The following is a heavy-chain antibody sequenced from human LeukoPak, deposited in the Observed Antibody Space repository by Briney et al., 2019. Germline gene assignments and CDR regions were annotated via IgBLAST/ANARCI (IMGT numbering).Heavy chain of an antibody. J-gene: IGHJ3*02. D-gene: IGHD6-19*01. CDR1: GYTLTELS. V-gene: IGHV1-24*01. Sequence: GASVKVSCKVSGYTLTELSMHWVRQAPGKGLEWMGGFDPEDGETNYAQKFQGRVTMTEDTSTDTAYMELSSLRSEDTAVYYCATTEVAGPTDAFDIWGQGTMVTVSS. CDR2: FDPEDGET. CDR3: ATTEVAGPTDAFDI.